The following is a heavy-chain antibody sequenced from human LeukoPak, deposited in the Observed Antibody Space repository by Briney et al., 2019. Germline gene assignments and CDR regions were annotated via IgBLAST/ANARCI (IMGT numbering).Heavy chain of an antibody. D-gene: IGHD4-17*01. CDR2: ISSSGRHK. Sequence: GGSLRLSCAASGFTFSSYSMNWVRQAPGKGLEWVSSISSSGRHKYYADSVKGRFTISRDDAKNSLFLQINNLRAEDTAVYYWCRNMNAVTTCYLQYWGQGSLVTVSS. V-gene: IGHV3-21*01. J-gene: IGHJ1*01. CDR3: CRNMNAVTTCYLQY. CDR1: GFTFSSYS.